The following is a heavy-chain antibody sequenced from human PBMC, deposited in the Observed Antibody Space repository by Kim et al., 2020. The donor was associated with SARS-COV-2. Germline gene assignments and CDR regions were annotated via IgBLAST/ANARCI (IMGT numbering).Heavy chain of an antibody. CDR1: GASMSRYY. CDR3: ARRGQSTGWGHLDT. V-gene: IGHV4-59*08. CDR2: MSSGGSV. Sequence: SETLSLTCNVSGASMSRYYWTWIRQPPGKGLEWIGYMSSGGSVTYNLSLKSRGTISRDTSNNQLTLNLTSVTAADTAIYYCARRGQSTGWGHLDTWGHGT. J-gene: IGHJ1*01. D-gene: IGHD2-8*02.